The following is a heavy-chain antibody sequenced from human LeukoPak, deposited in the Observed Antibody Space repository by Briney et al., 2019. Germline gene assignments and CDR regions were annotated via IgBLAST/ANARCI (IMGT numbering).Heavy chain of an antibody. D-gene: IGHD4-23*01. J-gene: IGHJ3*02. Sequence: SETLSLTCTVSGGSISSSSYYWGWIRQPPGKGLEWIGSIYYIGSTYYNPSLKSRVTISVDTSKNQFSLKLSSVTAADTAVYYCARVGGNSKVAFDIWGQGTMVTVSS. V-gene: IGHV4-39*07. CDR1: GGSISSSSYY. CDR2: IYYIGST. CDR3: ARVGGNSKVAFDI.